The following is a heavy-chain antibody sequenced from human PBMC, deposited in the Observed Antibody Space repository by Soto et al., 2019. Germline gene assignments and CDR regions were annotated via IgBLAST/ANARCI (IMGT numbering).Heavy chain of an antibody. CDR1: GGSISSGDYY. V-gene: IGHV4-30-4*01. Sequence: SETLSLTCTVSGGSISSGDYYWSWIRQPPGKGLEWIGYIYYSGSTYYNPSLKSRVTISVDTSKNQFSLKLSSVTAADTAVYYCARAFSLEYYDSSGYYFDYWGQGTLVTVSS. CDR3: ARAFSLEYYDSSGYYFDY. D-gene: IGHD3-22*01. CDR2: IYYSGST. J-gene: IGHJ4*02.